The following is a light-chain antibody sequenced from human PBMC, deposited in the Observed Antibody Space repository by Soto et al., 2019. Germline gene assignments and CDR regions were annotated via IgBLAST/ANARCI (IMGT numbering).Light chain of an antibody. CDR1: SSDVGGYND. Sequence: QSALTQPPSASGSPGQSVTISCTGTSSDVGGYNDVSWYQQHPGKAPKLMIYEDSKRPSGVPDRFSGSKSGNTASLTVSGLQAEDEADYYCSSYAGSNNVVFGGGTKVTVL. J-gene: IGLJ2*01. V-gene: IGLV2-8*01. CDR3: SSYAGSNNVV. CDR2: EDS.